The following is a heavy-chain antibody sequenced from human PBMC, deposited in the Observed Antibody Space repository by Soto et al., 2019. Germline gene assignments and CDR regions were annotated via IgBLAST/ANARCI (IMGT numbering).Heavy chain of an antibody. CDR2: IYYSGST. J-gene: IGHJ5*02. CDR3: ARTLGSKRGYSGYVLNWFDP. D-gene: IGHD5-12*01. Sequence: QLQLQESGPGLVKPSETLSLTCTVSGGSISSSSYYWGWIRQPPGKGLEWIGSIYYSGSTYYNPSLKSRVTTSVDTSKNQFSLKLSSVTAADTAVYYCARTLGSKRGYSGYVLNWFDPWGQGTLVTVSS. V-gene: IGHV4-39*01. CDR1: GGSISSSSYY.